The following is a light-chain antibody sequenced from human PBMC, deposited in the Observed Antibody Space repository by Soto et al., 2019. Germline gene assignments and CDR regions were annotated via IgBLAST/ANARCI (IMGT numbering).Light chain of an antibody. Sequence: EIVMTQSPATLSASPGERATLSCRASQSVSSNLAWYQQKPGQVPRLLIYDASNRATGIPARFSGSGSETDFTLTISSLEPEDFGIYYCQQYNNWPQTFGQGTKVDIK. V-gene: IGKV3D-15*01. CDR3: QQYNNWPQT. J-gene: IGKJ1*01. CDR2: DAS. CDR1: QSVSSN.